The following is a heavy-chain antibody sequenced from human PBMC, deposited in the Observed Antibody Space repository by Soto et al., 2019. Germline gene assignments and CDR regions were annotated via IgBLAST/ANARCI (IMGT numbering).Heavy chain of an antibody. Sequence: QVQLVQSGAEVKKPGASVKVSCKASGYTFTSYGISWVRQAHGQGLEWMGWISAYNGNTNYAQKLQGRVTMTTDTSTSTAYMELRSLRSDDTAVYYCARDPLGYCSSTSCPLFDYWGQGTLVTVSS. CDR3: ARDPLGYCSSTSCPLFDY. CDR2: ISAYNGNT. V-gene: IGHV1-18*01. D-gene: IGHD2-2*01. J-gene: IGHJ4*02. CDR1: GYTFTSYG.